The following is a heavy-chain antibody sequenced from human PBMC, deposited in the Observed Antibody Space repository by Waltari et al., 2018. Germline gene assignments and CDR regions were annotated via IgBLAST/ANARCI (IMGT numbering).Heavy chain of an antibody. J-gene: IGHJ4*02. V-gene: IGHV5-51*01. CDR2: IYPGDSDT. D-gene: IGHD3-10*01. Sequence: EVQLVQSGEEVKKPGESLRISCKGSGYSFSGYWIGWVRQMPGKGLEWMGIIYPGDSDTRDSPSFQGQVTISADKSISTAYLQWNNLKASDTAIYYCARPAVRGITYYFDYWGQGTLVTVSS. CDR3: ARPAVRGITYYFDY. CDR1: GYSFSGYW.